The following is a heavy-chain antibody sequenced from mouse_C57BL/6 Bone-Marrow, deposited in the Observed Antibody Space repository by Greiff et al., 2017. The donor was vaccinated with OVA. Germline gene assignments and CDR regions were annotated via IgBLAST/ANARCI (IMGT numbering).Heavy chain of an antibody. Sequence: QVQLQQSGAELVRPGASVTLSCKASGYTFTDYEMHWVKQTPVHGLEWIGAIDPETGGTAYNQKFKGKAILTADKSSSTAYMELRSLTSEDSAVYYCTGWLRFYFDYWGQGTTLTVSS. D-gene: IGHD2-2*01. J-gene: IGHJ2*01. CDR1: GYTFTDYE. CDR2: IDPETGGT. CDR3: TGWLRFYFDY. V-gene: IGHV1-15*01.